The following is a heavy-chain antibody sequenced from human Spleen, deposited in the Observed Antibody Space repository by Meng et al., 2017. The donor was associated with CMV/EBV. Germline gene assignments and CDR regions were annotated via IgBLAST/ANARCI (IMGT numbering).Heavy chain of an antibody. Sequence: GSLRLSCTASGFTFSSYSMNWVRQVPGKGLEWIGSIYYSGSTYYNPSLKSRVTISVDTSKNQFSLKLSSVTAADTAVYYCARDIPGIAVASGWGQGTLVTVSS. CDR2: IYYSGST. CDR1: GFTFSSYSMN. J-gene: IGHJ4*02. V-gene: IGHV4-39*07. CDR3: ARDIPGIAVASG. D-gene: IGHD6-19*01.